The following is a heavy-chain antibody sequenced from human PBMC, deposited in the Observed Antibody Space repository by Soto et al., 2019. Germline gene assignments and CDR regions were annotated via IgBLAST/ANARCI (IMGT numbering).Heavy chain of an antibody. J-gene: IGHJ4*02. CDR1: GFTFSSYG. Sequence: GGSLRLSCAASGFTFSSYGMHWVRQAPGKGLEWVAVIWYDGSNKYYADSVKGRFTISRDNSKNTLYLQMNSLRAEDTAVYYCARLRSRLYCSSTSCYAWGAFDYWGQGTLVTVS. CDR3: ARLRSRLYCSSTSCYAWGAFDY. D-gene: IGHD2-2*01. CDR2: IWYDGSNK. V-gene: IGHV3-33*01.